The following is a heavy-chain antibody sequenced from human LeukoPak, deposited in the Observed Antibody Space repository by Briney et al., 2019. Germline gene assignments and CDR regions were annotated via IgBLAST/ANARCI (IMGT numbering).Heavy chain of an antibody. D-gene: IGHD6-19*01. CDR1: GGSISSYY. J-gene: IGHJ4*02. CDR2: MYDSGAT. CDR3: ARRDSSGWYYFDY. Sequence: SETLSLTCTVSGGSISSYYWSWIRQPPGKGLEWIGYMYDSGATNYNPSLKSRVTISVDTSKNQFSLKLSSVTAADTAVYYCARRDSSGWYYFDYWGQGTLVTDSS. V-gene: IGHV4-59*08.